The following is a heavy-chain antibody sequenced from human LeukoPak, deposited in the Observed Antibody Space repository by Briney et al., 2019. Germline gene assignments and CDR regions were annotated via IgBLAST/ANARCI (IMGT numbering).Heavy chain of an antibody. Sequence: GGSLRLSCAASGFTFSSYGMHWVRQAPGKGLEWVAVIWYDGSNKYYADSVKGRFTISRDNSKNTLYLQMNSLRAEDTAVYYYARIRDGYNYFDYWGQGTLVTVSS. CDR2: IWYDGSNK. J-gene: IGHJ4*02. D-gene: IGHD5-24*01. CDR1: GFTFSSYG. CDR3: ARIRDGYNYFDY. V-gene: IGHV3-33*01.